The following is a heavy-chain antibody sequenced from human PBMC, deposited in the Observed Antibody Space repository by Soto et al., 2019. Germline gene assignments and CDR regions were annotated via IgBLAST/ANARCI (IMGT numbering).Heavy chain of an antibody. Sequence: SETLSLTCTVSGGSISSGGYYWSWIRQHPGKGLEWIGYIYHSGSTYYNPSLKSRVTISVDTSKNQFSLKLSSVTAADTAVYYCARDRGGYNWNSYYYYGMDVWGQGTTVTVSS. V-gene: IGHV4-31*03. CDR1: GGSISSGGYY. CDR3: ARDRGGYNWNSYYYYGMDV. D-gene: IGHD1-7*01. J-gene: IGHJ6*02. CDR2: IYHSGST.